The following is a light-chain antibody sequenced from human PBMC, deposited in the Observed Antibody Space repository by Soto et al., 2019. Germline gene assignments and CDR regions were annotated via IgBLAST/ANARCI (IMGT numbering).Light chain of an antibody. CDR2: GAS. J-gene: IGKJ5*01. CDR1: QTVSSSY. Sequence: EIVLTQSPGTLSLSPGERATLSCRASQTVSSSYLAWYQQTPGQAPRLVVYGASSRATGIPERFSGSGSGTDFTLTISSLQSEDFAVYYCQQYNNWPPITFGQGTRLEIK. CDR3: QQYNNWPPIT. V-gene: IGKV3-20*01.